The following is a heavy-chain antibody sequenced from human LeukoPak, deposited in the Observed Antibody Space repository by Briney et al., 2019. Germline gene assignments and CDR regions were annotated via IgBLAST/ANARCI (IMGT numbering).Heavy chain of an antibody. V-gene: IGHV3-30*18. D-gene: IGHD2-15*01. CDR2: ISYDGSNR. CDR3: AKGSRRAGYSYYYGMDV. CDR1: GFTFSIYG. J-gene: IGHJ6*02. Sequence: PGRSLRLSCAASGFTFSIYGMHWVRQAPGKGLEWVAVISYDGSNRYNADSVKGRFTISRDNSKNTLYLQMNSLRAEDTAVYYCAKGSRRAGYSYYYGMDVWGQGTTVTVSS.